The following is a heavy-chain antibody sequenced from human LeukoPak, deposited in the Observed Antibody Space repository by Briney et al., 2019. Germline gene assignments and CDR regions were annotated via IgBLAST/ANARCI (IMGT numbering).Heavy chain of an antibody. CDR1: GFTFSSYS. CDR3: ARDLGVHCSGGSCTAFDI. Sequence: GGSLRLSCAASGFTFSSYSMNWVRQAPGKGLEWVSSISSSSSYIYYADSVKGRFTISRANAKKSLYLQMNSLRAEDTAVYYCARDLGVHCSGGSCTAFDIWGQGTMVTVCS. J-gene: IGHJ3*02. V-gene: IGHV3-21*01. D-gene: IGHD2-15*01. CDR2: ISSSSSYI.